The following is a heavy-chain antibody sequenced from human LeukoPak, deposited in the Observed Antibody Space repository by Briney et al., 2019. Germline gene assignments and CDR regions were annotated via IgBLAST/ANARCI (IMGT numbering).Heavy chain of an antibody. V-gene: IGHV4-59*01. CDR2: IYYSGST. D-gene: IGHD4-17*01. CDR1: GGSIRSYY. J-gene: IGHJ4*02. CDR3: PRTGSTVTMLYPFDH. Sequence: ASETLSLTCTDSGGSIRSYYWSWIRQPPGKGLEWIGYIYYSGSTNYNPSLKSRVSISVDTSKNQFSLKLSSVTAADTAVYYCPRTGSTVTMLYPFDHWGQGTLVTVSS.